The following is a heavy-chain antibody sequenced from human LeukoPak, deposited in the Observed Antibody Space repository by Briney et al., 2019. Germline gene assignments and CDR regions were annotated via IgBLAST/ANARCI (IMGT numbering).Heavy chain of an antibody. CDR3: ARESWFGESKTFDI. V-gene: IGHV3-33*01. CDR2: IRYDGSDK. J-gene: IGHJ3*02. CDR1: GLTFSSYG. Sequence: PGGSLRLSCAASGLTFSSYGMHWVRQAPGKGLEWVAVIRYDGSDKYHADSVKGRFTISRDNSKNMLCLQMNSLRAEDTAVYYCARESWFGESKTFDIWGQGTMVTVSS. D-gene: IGHD3-10*01.